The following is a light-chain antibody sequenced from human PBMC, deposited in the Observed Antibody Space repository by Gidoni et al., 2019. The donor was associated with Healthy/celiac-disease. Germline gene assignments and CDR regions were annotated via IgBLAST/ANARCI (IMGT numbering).Light chain of an antibody. J-gene: IGKJ1*01. CDR1: QSISSY. CDR2: AAY. Sequence: DIQMTQSPSSLSASVGDRVTITCRASQSISSYLNLYKQKPGKAPKRLIYAAYSLQSGVPSRFSGSGSGTDFTLTISSLQPEDFATYYCQQSYSTPPKFGQGTKVEIK. V-gene: IGKV1-39*01. CDR3: QQSYSTPPK.